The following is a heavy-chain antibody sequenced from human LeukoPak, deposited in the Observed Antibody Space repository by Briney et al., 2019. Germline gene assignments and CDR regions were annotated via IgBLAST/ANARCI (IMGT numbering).Heavy chain of an antibody. D-gene: IGHD3-9*01. CDR2: IKSKTDGGTT. J-gene: IGHJ4*02. CDR3: SPYYGIFAGTVIEH. Sequence: GGSLRLSCAASGFTFSNAWMNWVRQAPGKGLEWVGRIKSKTDGGTTDYAAPVKGRFTISRDDSKNTLYLQMNSLKTEDTAVFYLSPYYGIFAGTVIEHWGQGTLVTVSS. V-gene: IGHV3-15*07. CDR1: GFTFSNAW.